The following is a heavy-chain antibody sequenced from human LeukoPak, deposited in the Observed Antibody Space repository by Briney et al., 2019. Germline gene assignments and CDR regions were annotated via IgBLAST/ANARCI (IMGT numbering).Heavy chain of an antibody. CDR2: INPSSSDT. D-gene: IGHD1-26*01. CDR1: GYTFTDYY. Sequence: VASVKVSCKASGYTFTDYYMHWVRQAPGQGLEWMGWINPSSSDTNCAQKFQGRVTMTRDTSISTAYMELSRLTSDDSAVYYCARDGNFDQWGQGTLVTVSS. CDR3: ARDGNFDQ. J-gene: IGHJ4*02. V-gene: IGHV1-2*02.